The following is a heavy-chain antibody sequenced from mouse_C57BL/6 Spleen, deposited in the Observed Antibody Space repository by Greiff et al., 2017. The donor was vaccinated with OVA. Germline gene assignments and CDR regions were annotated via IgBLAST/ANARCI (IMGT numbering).Heavy chain of an antibody. Sequence: QVQLQQSGAELAKPGASVKLSCKASGYTFTSYWMHWVKQRPGQGLEWIGYINPSSGYTKYNQKFKDKATVTADKSSSTAYMQLSSLTYEDSAVYYCARDYDYWYCDVWGTGTTVTGSA. D-gene: IGHD2-4*01. CDR3: ARDYDYWYCDV. V-gene: IGHV1-7*01. CDR2: INPSSGYT. CDR1: GYTFTSYW. J-gene: IGHJ1*03.